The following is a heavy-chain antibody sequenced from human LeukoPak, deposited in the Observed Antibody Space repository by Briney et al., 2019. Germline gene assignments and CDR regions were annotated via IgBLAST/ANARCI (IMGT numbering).Heavy chain of an antibody. CDR3: ASGYYYDSSGYSYFQH. D-gene: IGHD3-22*01. V-gene: IGHV4-34*01. CDR1: GGSFSGYS. J-gene: IGHJ1*01. CDR2: INHSGST. Sequence: SETLSLTCAVYGGSFSGYSWGWIRQPPGKGLEWIGEINHSGSTNYNPSLKSRVTISVDTSKNQFSLKLSSVTAADTAVYYCASGYYYDSSGYSYFQHWGQGTLVTVSS.